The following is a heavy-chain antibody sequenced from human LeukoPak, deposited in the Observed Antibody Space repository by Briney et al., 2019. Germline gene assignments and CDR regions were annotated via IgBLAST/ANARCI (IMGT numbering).Heavy chain of an antibody. J-gene: IGHJ6*02. V-gene: IGHV3-15*07. Sequence: GGSLRLSCAASGFTFSNAWMNWVRQAPGKGLEWVGRIKSKTDGGTTDYAAPVKGRFTISRDDSKNTLYLQMNSLRAEDTAVYYCARGYYYYYGMDVWGQGTTVTVSS. CDR1: GFTFSNAW. CDR2: IKSKTDGGTT. CDR3: ARGYYYYYGMDV.